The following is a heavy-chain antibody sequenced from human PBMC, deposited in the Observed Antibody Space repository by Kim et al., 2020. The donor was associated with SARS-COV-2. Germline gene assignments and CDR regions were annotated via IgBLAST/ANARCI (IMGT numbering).Heavy chain of an antibody. V-gene: IGHV4-30-2*01. CDR2: T. CDR3: TRGPYSDYFDY. Sequence: TYYTPYLKSRATISVDRSKNQFSLTLTSVTAADTAVYYCTRGPYSDYFDYWCQGTLVTVSS. J-gene: IGHJ4*02. D-gene: IGHD4-4*01.